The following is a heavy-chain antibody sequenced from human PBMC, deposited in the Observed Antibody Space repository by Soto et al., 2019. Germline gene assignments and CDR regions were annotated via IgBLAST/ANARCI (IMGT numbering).Heavy chain of an antibody. Sequence: PGGSLRLSCAASGFTFSDYYMSWIRQAPGKGLEWVSYISSSGSTIYYADSVKGRFTISRDNAKNPLYLQMNSLRAEDTAVYYCARARDCSGGSCYAYYYYYYMDVWGKGTTVTVSS. J-gene: IGHJ6*03. CDR1: GFTFSDYY. CDR3: ARARDCSGGSCYAYYYYYYMDV. CDR2: ISSSGSTI. D-gene: IGHD2-15*01. V-gene: IGHV3-11*01.